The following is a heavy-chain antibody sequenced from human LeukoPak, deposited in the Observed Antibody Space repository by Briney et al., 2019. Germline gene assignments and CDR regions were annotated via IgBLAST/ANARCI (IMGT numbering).Heavy chain of an antibody. CDR1: GYTFTSYA. V-gene: IGHV1-3*01. CDR3: ARDRAMADY. J-gene: IGHJ4*02. D-gene: IGHD5-18*01. CDR2: INAGNENT. Sequence: ASVKVSCKASGYTFTSYAMHWVRQAPGQRLEWMGWINAGNENTKYSQKFQGRVTITRDTSASAVYMELSSLRSEDTAVYYCARDRAMADYWGQGTLVTVSS.